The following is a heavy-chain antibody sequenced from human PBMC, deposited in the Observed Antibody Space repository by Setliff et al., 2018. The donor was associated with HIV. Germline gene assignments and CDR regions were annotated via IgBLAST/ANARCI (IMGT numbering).Heavy chain of an antibody. J-gene: IGHJ2*01. D-gene: IGHD2-15*01. CDR3: ASPRGYCSGGTCHFWYFDL. V-gene: IGHV4-39*01. CDR1: GGSISSSTYY. CDR2: ISYSGST. Sequence: LSLTCTVSGGSISSSTYYWGWIRQPPGKGLEWIGTISYSGSTYYNPSLKSRVIISVDTSKNQFSLKLSSVTAADTAVYYCASPRGYCSGGTCHFWYFDLWGRGTLVTVSS.